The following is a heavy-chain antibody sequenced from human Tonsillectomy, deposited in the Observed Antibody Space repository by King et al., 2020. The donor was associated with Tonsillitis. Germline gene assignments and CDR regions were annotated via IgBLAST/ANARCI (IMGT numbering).Heavy chain of an antibody. J-gene: IGHJ5*02. CDR2: IYYSGST. CDR1: GGSISSYY. V-gene: IGHV4-59*01. CDR3: ARGLQYSTP. Sequence: LQLQESGPGLVKPSETLSLTCTVSGGSISSYYWSWIRQPPGKGLEWIGYIYYSGSTNYNPSLKSRVTISVDTSKNQFSLKLSSVTAADTAVYYCARGLQYSTPWGQGTLVTVSS. D-gene: IGHD6-6*01.